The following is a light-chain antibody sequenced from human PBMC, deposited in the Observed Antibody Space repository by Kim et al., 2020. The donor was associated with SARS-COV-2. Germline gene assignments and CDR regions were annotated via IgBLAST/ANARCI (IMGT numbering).Light chain of an antibody. J-gene: IGKJ5*01. Sequence: TSVGDRVPLNCRASQDNNTRLVWYQQKPEKAPKTLIYAASNLQSGGPSRFSGSGSGTDFTLNISSLQPEDFATYYCQQYQRYPITFGQGTRLEIK. CDR2: AAS. CDR3: QQYQRYPIT. CDR1: QDNNTR. V-gene: IGKV1D-16*01.